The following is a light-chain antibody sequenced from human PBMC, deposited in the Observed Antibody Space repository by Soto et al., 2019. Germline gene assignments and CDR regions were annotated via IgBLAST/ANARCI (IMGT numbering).Light chain of an antibody. CDR3: QKYDSAPPT. CDR2: AAS. CDR1: QGINNY. Sequence: DIQMTQSPSSLSASVGERVTITCRASQGINNYLAWYQQKPGKIPKLLMYAASTLHSGVPSRFSGSGSGTDFTLTISRLQPEDVATYYCQKYDSAPPTFGGGTKVEIK. V-gene: IGKV1-27*01. J-gene: IGKJ4*02.